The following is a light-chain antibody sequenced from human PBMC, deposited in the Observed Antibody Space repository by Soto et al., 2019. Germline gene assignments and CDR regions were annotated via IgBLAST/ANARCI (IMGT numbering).Light chain of an antibody. J-gene: IGLJ1*01. CDR2: VNT. V-gene: IGLV1-40*01. Sequence: QSALTQPPSLSGAHGQRVTISCTGSNSKIGADYAVSWYRQFPGTAPKLLIYVNTNRPSGVPDRFSGSKSGSSASLVITGLQVEDEADYYCQSYDSSLISLIFGPGTNFTVL. CDR1: NSKIGADYA. CDR3: QSYDSSLISLI.